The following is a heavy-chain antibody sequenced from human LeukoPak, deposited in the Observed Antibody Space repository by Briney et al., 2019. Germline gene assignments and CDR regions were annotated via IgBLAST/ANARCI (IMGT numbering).Heavy chain of an antibody. CDR2: INPNSGGT. J-gene: IGHJ6*03. CDR3: AAPYCSSTSCDAYYYYYMDV. CDR1: GCTFTGYY. D-gene: IGHD2-2*01. V-gene: IGHV1-2*02. Sequence: ASLKVSCKASGCTFTGYYMHWVRQAPGQGLEWMGWINPNSGGTNYAHKFQGRVTMTRDTSIHTAYMELSRLRSDDTAVYYCAAPYCSSTSCDAYYYYYMDVWGKGTTVTVSS.